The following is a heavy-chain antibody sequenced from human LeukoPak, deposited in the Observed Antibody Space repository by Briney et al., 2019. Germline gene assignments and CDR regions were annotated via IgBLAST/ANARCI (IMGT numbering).Heavy chain of an antibody. CDR3: AKDLDGSGSS. V-gene: IGHV3-43*01. Sequence: GGSLRLSCAASGFTFDDYTMHWVRQAPGKGLEWVSLISWDGGSTYYADSVKGRFTISRDNSKDSLYLQMNSLRTEDTALYYCAKDLDGSGSSWGQGTLVTVSS. J-gene: IGHJ4*02. CDR1: GFTFDDYT. D-gene: IGHD3-10*01. CDR2: ISWDGGST.